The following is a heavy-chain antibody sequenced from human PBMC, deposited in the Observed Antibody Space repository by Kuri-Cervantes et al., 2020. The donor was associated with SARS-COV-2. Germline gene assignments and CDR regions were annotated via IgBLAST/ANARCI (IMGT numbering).Heavy chain of an antibody. Sequence: LSLTCAASGFTFSSYEMNWVRQAPGKGLEWVSYTSSSGSTIYYADSVKGRFTISRDNAKNSLYLQMNSLRAEDTAVYYCARVVIPAALDYWGQGTLVTVSS. D-gene: IGHD2-2*01. CDR3: ARVVIPAALDY. CDR1: GFTFSSYE. J-gene: IGHJ4*02. V-gene: IGHV3-48*03. CDR2: TSSSGSTI.